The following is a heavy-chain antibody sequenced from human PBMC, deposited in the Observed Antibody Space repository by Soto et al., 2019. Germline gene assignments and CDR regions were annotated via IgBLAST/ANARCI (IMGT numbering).Heavy chain of an antibody. CDR2: ISAYNGNT. J-gene: IGHJ6*03. V-gene: IGHV1-18*01. Sequence: ASVKVSCQASGYTFTSYGISWVRQAPGQGLEWMGWISAYNGNTNYAQKLQGRVTMTRNTSISTAYMELSSLRSEDTAVYYCARGQPGVASYYYYYYYMDVWGKGTTVTVSS. D-gene: IGHD6-13*01. CDR3: ARGQPGVASYYYYYYYMDV. CDR1: GYTFTSYG.